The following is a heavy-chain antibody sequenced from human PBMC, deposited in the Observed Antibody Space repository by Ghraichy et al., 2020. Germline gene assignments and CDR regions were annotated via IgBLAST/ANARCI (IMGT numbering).Heavy chain of an antibody. V-gene: IGHV3-23*01. CDR2: ITRSGDST. D-gene: IGHD4-17*01. J-gene: IGHJ4*02. CDR3: AKDRDDHGYYVFDY. Sequence: GGSLRLSCAASGFTFSSYVMSWVRQAPGKGLEWVSGITRSGDSTKYADSVKGRFTISRDNSKNTLYLQMNSLRAEDTAVYYCAKDRDDHGYYVFDYWGQGTLVTVSS. CDR1: GFTFSSYV.